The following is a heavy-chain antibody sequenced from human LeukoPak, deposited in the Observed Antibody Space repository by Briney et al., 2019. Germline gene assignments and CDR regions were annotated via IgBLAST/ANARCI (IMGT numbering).Heavy chain of an antibody. Sequence: GGSLRLSCVVSGYALRNDWMVWVRQAPGKGLEWVATGKEDETEKDYVDSVRGRFTIFTDNAKNSLYLQMKSLRPEDTAVYYCAKNNGWLQLGDWGQGTLVTVSS. V-gene: IGHV3-7*01. D-gene: IGHD5-24*01. J-gene: IGHJ4*02. CDR1: GYALRNDW. CDR2: GKEDETEK. CDR3: AKNNGWLQLGD.